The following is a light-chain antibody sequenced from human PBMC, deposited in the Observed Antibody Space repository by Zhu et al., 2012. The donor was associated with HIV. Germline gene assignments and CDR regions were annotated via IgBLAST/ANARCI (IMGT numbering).Light chain of an antibody. V-gene: IGKV3-20*01. J-gene: IGKJ4*01. CDR2: GAS. CDR3: QQYGSSPT. CDR1: QSVGSSY. Sequence: EIVLTQSPGTLSLSPGERATLSCRASQSVGSSYLAWYQKKPGQAPRLLIYGASSRATGIPDRFSGSGFGTDFTLTISRLEPEDFAVYYCQQYGSSPTFGGGTKVEIK.